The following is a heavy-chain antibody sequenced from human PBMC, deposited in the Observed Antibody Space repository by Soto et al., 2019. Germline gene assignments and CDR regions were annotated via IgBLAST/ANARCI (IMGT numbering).Heavy chain of an antibody. Sequence: SETLSLTCTVSGGSISSGGYYWSWIRQHPGKGLEWIGYIYYSGSTYYNPSLKSRVTISVDTSKNQFSLKLSSVTAADTAVYYCARTPRYCSSTSCYSWFDPWGQGTLVTVSS. D-gene: IGHD2-2*02. CDR1: GGSISSGGYY. J-gene: IGHJ5*02. CDR2: IYYSGST. V-gene: IGHV4-31*03. CDR3: ARTPRYCSSTSCYSWFDP.